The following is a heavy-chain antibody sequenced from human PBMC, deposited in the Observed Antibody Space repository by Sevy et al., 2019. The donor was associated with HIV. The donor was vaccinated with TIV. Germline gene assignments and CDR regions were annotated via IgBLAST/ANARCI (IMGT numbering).Heavy chain of an antibody. V-gene: IGHV6-1*01. CDR2: TYYMSRWYD. Sequence: SQTLSLTCLISGDSVSSNSASWNWIRQSPSRGLEWLGRTYYMSRWYDDYAVSVKSRITITPDTSKNQFSLHLSSVTPEDTAVYFCARNSRRFLEWSDNWFDPWGQGTLVTVSS. D-gene: IGHD3-3*01. CDR3: ARNSRRFLEWSDNWFDP. J-gene: IGHJ5*02. CDR1: GDSVSSNSAS.